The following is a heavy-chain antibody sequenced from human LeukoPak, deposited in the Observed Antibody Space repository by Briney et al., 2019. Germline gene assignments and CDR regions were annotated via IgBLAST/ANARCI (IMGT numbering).Heavy chain of an antibody. CDR3: ARGDADYYGSGSFVDY. J-gene: IGHJ4*02. Sequence: PGGSLRLSCAASGFTFSSYWMSWVRQAPGKGLEWVANIKQDGSEKNYVDSVKGRFTISRDNAKNSLYLQMNSLRAEDTAVYYCARGDADYYGSGSFVDYWGQGTLVTVSS. V-gene: IGHV3-7*01. D-gene: IGHD3-10*01. CDR1: GFTFSSYW. CDR2: IKQDGSEK.